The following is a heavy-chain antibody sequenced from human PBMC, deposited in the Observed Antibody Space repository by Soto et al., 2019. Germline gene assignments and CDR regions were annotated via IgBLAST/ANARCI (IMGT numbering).Heavy chain of an antibody. Sequence: EVKLLESGGGLVQPGGSLRLSCAASGFTFSTYAMSWVRQAPGMGLEWVSTIGVTSTFYADSVKGRFTISRDNSNNALYLQMNSLRAGDTAVYYCAKGILVKPPGTRAFDIWGQGTMVIVSS. CDR3: AKGILVKPPGTRAFDI. D-gene: IGHD6-13*01. CDR1: GFTFSTYA. CDR2: IGVTST. J-gene: IGHJ3*02. V-gene: IGHV3-23*01.